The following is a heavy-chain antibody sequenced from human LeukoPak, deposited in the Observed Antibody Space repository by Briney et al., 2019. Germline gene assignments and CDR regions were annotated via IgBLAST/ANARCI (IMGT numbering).Heavy chain of an antibody. CDR3: ARLDCSGGSCFRYYFGY. CDR1: GGSVSSGSYY. CDR2: IYYSGST. Sequence: SETLSLTCTVSGGSVSSGSYYWSWIRQPPGKGLEWIGYIYYSGSTNYNPSLKSRVTISVDTSKNQFSLKLSSVTAADTAVYYCARLDCSGGSCFRYYFGYWGQGTLVTVSA. V-gene: IGHV4-61*01. J-gene: IGHJ4*02. D-gene: IGHD2-15*01.